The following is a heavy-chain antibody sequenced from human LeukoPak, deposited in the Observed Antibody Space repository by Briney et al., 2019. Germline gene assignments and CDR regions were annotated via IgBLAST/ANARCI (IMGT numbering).Heavy chain of an antibody. J-gene: IGHJ4*02. D-gene: IGHD3-10*01. CDR1: GFTFSTYW. CDR2: INGDGSTT. CDR3: ARDSAGSPDY. Sequence: TGGSLRLSCTASGFTFSTYWINWVRQSPGKGLVWVALINGDGSTTTHADSVKGRFTISRDNAKNTAYLQMNSLRDEDTAVYFCARDSAGSPDYWGQGTLVTVSA. V-gene: IGHV3-74*03.